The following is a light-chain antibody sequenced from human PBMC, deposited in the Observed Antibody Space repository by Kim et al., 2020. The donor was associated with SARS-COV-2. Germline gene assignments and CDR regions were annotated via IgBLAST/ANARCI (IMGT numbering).Light chain of an antibody. V-gene: IGKV1-39*01. J-gene: IGKJ1*01. CDR3: QQSYSTPWT. Sequence: ASVGDKVTITCRASQSISSYLNWYQQKPGKAPKLLIYAASSLQSGVPSRFSGSGSGTDFTLTISSLQPEDFATYYCQQSYSTPWTFGQGTKVDIK. CDR1: QSISSY. CDR2: AAS.